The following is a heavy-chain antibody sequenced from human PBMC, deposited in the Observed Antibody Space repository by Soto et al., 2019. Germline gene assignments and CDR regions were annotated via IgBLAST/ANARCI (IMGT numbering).Heavy chain of an antibody. CDR2: ISSSSSTI. Sequence: PGGSLRLSCAASGFTFSDYYMSWIRQAPGKGLEWVSYISSSSSTIYYADSVKGRFTISRDNAKNSLYLQMNSLRAEDTAVYYCARVQCSGGSCYKPYAFDIWGQGTMVTVSS. J-gene: IGHJ3*02. CDR1: GFTFSDYY. D-gene: IGHD2-15*01. V-gene: IGHV3-11*01. CDR3: ARVQCSGGSCYKPYAFDI.